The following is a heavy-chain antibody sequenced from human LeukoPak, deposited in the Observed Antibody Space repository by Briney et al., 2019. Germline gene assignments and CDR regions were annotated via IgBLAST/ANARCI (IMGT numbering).Heavy chain of an antibody. CDR2: IYYSGST. D-gene: IGHD6-6*01. Sequence: SETLSLTCTVSGGSISSYYWSWIRQPPGKGLEWIGYIYYSGSTNYNPSLKSRVTISVDTSKNQFSLKLSSVTAADTVVYYCAREAARVFDYWGQGTLVTVSS. CDR1: GGSISSYY. J-gene: IGHJ4*02. V-gene: IGHV4-59*01. CDR3: AREAARVFDY.